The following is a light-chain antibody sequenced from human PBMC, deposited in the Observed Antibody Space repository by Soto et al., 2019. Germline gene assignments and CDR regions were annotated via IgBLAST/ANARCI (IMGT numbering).Light chain of an antibody. Sequence: EIVMTQSRATLSASVGDRATISCRASQSVRSCLAWYQQKPGQAPTLLIYDASTIDTGIPARFSGSGSGTEFTLTISSLQSEDFAVYYCQQYSYCSLLTFGGGTKVEIK. V-gene: IGKV3-15*01. CDR1: QSVRSC. CDR3: QQYSYCSLLT. J-gene: IGKJ4*01. CDR2: DAS.